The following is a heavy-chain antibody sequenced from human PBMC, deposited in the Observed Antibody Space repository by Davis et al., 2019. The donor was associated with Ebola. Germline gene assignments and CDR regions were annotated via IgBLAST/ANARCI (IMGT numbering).Heavy chain of an antibody. V-gene: IGHV4-39*01. CDR2: IYYSGST. CDR3: ARHFWVVATSHFDY. Sequence: MPSETLSLTCTVSGGSISSSSYYWGWIRQPPGKGLEWIGSIYYSGSTNYNPSLKSRVTISVDTSKNQFSLKLNSVTAADTAVYYCARHFWVVATSHFDYWGQGTLVTVSS. CDR1: GGSISSSSYY. J-gene: IGHJ4*02. D-gene: IGHD5-12*01.